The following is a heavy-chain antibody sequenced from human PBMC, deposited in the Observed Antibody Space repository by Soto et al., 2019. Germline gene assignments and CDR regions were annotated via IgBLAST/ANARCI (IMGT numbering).Heavy chain of an antibody. CDR3: ARARLSRSWWFDP. D-gene: IGHD3-10*01. V-gene: IGHV4-59*01. CDR1: GGSIRRYY. Sequence: SETLSLTCTVSGGSIRRYYWRWIRQPPGKGLEWIGYIYYSGSTNYNPSLKSRVTISVDTSKNQFSLKLSSVTAADTAVYYCARARLSRSWWFDPWGQGTLVTVS. J-gene: IGHJ5*02. CDR2: IYYSGST.